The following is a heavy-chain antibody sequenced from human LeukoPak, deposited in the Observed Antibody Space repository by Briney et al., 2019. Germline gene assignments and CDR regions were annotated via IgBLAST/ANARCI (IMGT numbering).Heavy chain of an antibody. CDR3: ARGSGRYTGAFYI. J-gene: IGHJ3*02. CDR1: GFTFSSNS. CDR2: ISSSSSYI. D-gene: IGHD1-26*01. Sequence: GGSLRLSGAASGFTFSSNSMNWVRQARGKGREWVSSISSSSSYIYYADSVKGRFTISRDNAKNSLYLQMNSLRAEDTAVYYCARGSGRYTGAFYIWGLGTMVTASS. V-gene: IGHV3-21*01.